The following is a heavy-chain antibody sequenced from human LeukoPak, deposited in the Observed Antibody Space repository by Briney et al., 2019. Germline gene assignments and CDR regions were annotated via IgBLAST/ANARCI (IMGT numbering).Heavy chain of an antibody. CDR3: AKSNGYGLVDI. Sequence: SGTLSLTCTVSGGSISTANYYWGWIRQPPGKGLEWIGNIFYSGSTSYYSPSLKSRVTISLDTSRNHFSLKLNSVTAADTAVYYCAKSNGYGLVDIWGQGTMVTVSS. CDR1: GGSISTANYY. D-gene: IGHD3-10*01. CDR2: IFYSGSTS. V-gene: IGHV4-39*07. J-gene: IGHJ3*02.